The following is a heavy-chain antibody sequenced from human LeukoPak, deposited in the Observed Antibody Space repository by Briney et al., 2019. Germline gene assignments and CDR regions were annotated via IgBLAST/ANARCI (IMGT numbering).Heavy chain of an antibody. V-gene: IGHV3-21*06. J-gene: IGHJ4*02. CDR3: AKSPEGYCSGGTCYLYFDY. Sequence: GGSLRLSCAASGFTFSTYSMNWVRQAPGKGLAWVSSISSSSSYIYYADSVKGRFTISRDNAKNSLYLQMDSLRAEDTAVFYCAKSPEGYCSGGTCYLYFDYWGQGSLVTVSS. CDR2: ISSSSSYI. CDR1: GFTFSTYS. D-gene: IGHD2-15*01.